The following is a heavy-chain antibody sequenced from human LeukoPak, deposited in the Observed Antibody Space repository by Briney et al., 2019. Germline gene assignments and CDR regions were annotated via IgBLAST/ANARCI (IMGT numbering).Heavy chain of an antibody. CDR3: ARGGSSWYGVGFDY. CDR1: GGSFSGYY. Sequence: SETLSLTCAVYGGSFSGYYWSWIRQPPGKGLGWIGEINHSGSTNYNPSLKSRVTISVDTSKNQFSLKLSSVTAADTAVYYCARGGSSWYGVGFDYWGQGTLVTVSS. J-gene: IGHJ4*02. V-gene: IGHV4-34*01. D-gene: IGHD6-13*01. CDR2: INHSGST.